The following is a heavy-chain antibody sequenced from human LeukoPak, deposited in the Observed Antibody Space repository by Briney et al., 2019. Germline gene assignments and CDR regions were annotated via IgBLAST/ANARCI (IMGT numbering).Heavy chain of an antibody. CDR1: GFTLSNYW. Sequence: GGSLRLSCAASGFTLSNYWIHWVRQAPGKGLVWVSRINSDGSTISYVDSVKGRFTISRDNAKNTVYLQMNSLRVEDTAVYYCARLPGAIFGVVAPTPFDYWGQGTLVTVSS. D-gene: IGHD3-3*01. CDR3: ARLPGAIFGVVAPTPFDY. J-gene: IGHJ4*02. V-gene: IGHV3-74*01. CDR2: INSDGSTI.